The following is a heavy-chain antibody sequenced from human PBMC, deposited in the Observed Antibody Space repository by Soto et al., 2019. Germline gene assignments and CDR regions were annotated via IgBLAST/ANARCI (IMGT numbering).Heavy chain of an antibody. V-gene: IGHV4-30-4*01. J-gene: IGHJ5*02. CDR3: ARAGGATTRADWFDP. D-gene: IGHD1-1*01. CDR1: GGSISSGDYY. Sequence: SETLSLTCTVSGGSISSGDYYWSWTRQPPGKGLEWIGYIYYSGSTYYNPSLKSRVTISVDTSKNQFSLKLSSVTAADTAVYYCARAGGATTRADWFDPWGQGTLVTVSS. CDR2: IYYSGST.